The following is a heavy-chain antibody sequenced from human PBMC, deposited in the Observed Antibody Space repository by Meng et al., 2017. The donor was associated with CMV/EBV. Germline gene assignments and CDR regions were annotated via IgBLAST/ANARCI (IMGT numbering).Heavy chain of an antibody. CDR3: AREEGDC. CDR2: IYYSGST. Sequence: SETLSLTCTVSGGSISSSSYYWGWIRQPPGKGLEWIGSIYYSGSTYYNPSLKSRVTISVDTSKNQFSLKLSSVTAADTAVYYCAREEGDCWGQGTLVTVSS. V-gene: IGHV4-39*02. CDR1: GGSISSSSYY. J-gene: IGHJ4*02.